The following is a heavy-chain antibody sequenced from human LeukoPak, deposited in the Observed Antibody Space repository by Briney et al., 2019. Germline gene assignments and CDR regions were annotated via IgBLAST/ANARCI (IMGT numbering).Heavy chain of an antibody. J-gene: IGHJ5*02. CDR2: INPSGGST. CDR3: ARSNTYSSGWYWFDP. V-gene: IGHV1-46*01. D-gene: IGHD6-19*01. Sequence: ASVKVSCKASGYTFTSYYMHWVRQAPGQGLEWMGIINPSGGSTSYAQKFQGRVTMTRDMSTSTVYMELRSLRSDDTAVYYCARSNTYSSGWYWFDPWGQGTLVTVSS. CDR1: GYTFTSYY.